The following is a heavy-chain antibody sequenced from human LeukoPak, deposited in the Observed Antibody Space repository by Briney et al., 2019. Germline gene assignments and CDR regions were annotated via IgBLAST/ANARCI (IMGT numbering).Heavy chain of an antibody. CDR2: IHYSGST. Sequence: SETLSLTCTVSGGSISNYYWSWIRQSPGKGLDWIGYIHYSGSTNYNPSLKSRATISVDTSKNQSSLNLRSVTAADTAVYYCARHVESYCSGGSCYRSFDNWGQGTLVTVSS. V-gene: IGHV4-59*08. D-gene: IGHD2-15*01. CDR1: GGSISNYY. J-gene: IGHJ4*02. CDR3: ARHVESYCSGGSCYRSFDN.